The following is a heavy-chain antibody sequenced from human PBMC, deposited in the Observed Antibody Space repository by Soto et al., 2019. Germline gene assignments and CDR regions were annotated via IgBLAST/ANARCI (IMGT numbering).Heavy chain of an antibody. CDR2: IRSKGNNYAT. CDR1: GFSFSDSV. Sequence: EVQLVESGGGLVQPGGSLKLSCAASGFSFSDSVMHWVRQASGKGLEWVGRIRSKGNNYATAYAASMNGRFTISRDDSKSTTYLQMSSLKTEDTAVHYCTSHGDFIGWLPGQWGPGTLVTVSS. CDR3: TSHGDFIGWLPGQ. V-gene: IGHV3-73*02. D-gene: IGHD6-19*01. J-gene: IGHJ4*02.